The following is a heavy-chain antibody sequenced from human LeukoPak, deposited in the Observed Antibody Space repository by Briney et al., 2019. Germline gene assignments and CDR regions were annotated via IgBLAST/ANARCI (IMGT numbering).Heavy chain of an antibody. V-gene: IGHV6-1*01. CDR2: TYYWSKWYN. D-gene: IGHD6-13*01. CDR3: AKGEIAAAGYYDAFDI. CDR1: GDSVSSNSAA. J-gene: IGHJ3*02. Sequence: PSQTLSLTCAISGDSVSSNSAAWNWISQSPSRGLEWLGRTYYWSKWYNDYAVSVKSRITINPDTSKNQFSLQLNSVTPEDTAVYYCAKGEIAAAGYYDAFDIWGQGTMVTVSS.